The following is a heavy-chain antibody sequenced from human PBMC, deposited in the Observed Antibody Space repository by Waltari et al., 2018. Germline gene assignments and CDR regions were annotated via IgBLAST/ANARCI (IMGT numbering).Heavy chain of an antibody. CDR3: AKTLSDPSVGGLDV. J-gene: IGHJ6*02. Sequence: EVQLVESGGGLVQPGGSLRRSCEASGFTFGRSAMTWVRQVPGKGLEWLSSMLCVGGSTYYADSVPGRFIISRDPSKNTLFLQLNSLRVEDTAVYFCAKTLSDPSVGGLDVWGQGTPVTVSS. CDR1: GFTFGRSA. CDR2: MLCVGGST. D-gene: IGHD1-26*01. V-gene: IGHV3-23*04.